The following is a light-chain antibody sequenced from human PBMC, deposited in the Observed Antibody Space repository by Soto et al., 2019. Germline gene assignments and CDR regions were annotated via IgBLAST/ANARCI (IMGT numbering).Light chain of an antibody. J-gene: IGLJ1*01. CDR1: SSNIGTKT. CDR3: AAWDDSLNGYV. Sequence: QSVLTQPPSASGTPGQRVTISCSGSSSNIGTKTVNWYQQLPGTAPKLLIYSNNQRPSGVPDRFSVSKSGTSASPAISGLQSEDEADYYCAAWDDSLNGYVFGTGTKLTVL. CDR2: SNN. V-gene: IGLV1-44*01.